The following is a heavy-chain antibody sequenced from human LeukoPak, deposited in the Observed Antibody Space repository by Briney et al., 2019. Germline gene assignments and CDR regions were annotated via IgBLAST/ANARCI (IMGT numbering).Heavy chain of an antibody. Sequence: GGSLRLSCAASGFTFDDYGMSWVRQAPGKGLKWVSGINWNGGSTGYADSVKGRFTISRDNAKNSLYLQMNSLRAEDTALYYCAREWLSGSWGPQLYYYYYMDVWGKGTTVTVSS. V-gene: IGHV3-20*04. CDR2: INWNGGST. CDR3: AREWLSGSWGPQLYYYYYMDV. D-gene: IGHD3-10*01. CDR1: GFTFDDYG. J-gene: IGHJ6*03.